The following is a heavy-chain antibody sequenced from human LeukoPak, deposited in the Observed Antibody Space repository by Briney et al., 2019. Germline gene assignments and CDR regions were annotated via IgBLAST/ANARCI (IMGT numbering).Heavy chain of an antibody. CDR3: ARLVDPTYYFDY. CDR2: IIPIFGTA. Sequence: SVKVSCKASGGTFSSYAISWVRQAPGQGLEWMGGIIPIFGTANYAQKFQGRVTITADESTSTAYMELSSLRSEDTAVYYCARLVDPTYYFDYWGQGTLVTVST. CDR1: GGTFSSYA. D-gene: IGHD2-8*02. J-gene: IGHJ4*02. V-gene: IGHV1-69*13.